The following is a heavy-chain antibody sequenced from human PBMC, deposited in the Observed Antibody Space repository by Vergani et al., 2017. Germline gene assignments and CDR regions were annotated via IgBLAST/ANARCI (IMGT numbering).Heavy chain of an antibody. CDR2: IIPMFGTA. CDR3: ARGLGYWSGDSCPNDY. V-gene: IGHV1-69*13. J-gene: IGHJ4*02. CDR1: GGTFSTYA. D-gene: IGHD2-15*01. Sequence: QVQLVQSGAEVKKPGASVKVSCKASGGTFSTYAINWVRQAPGQGLEWMGRIIPMFGTANYAQKFQGRVTITADESTRTGYMELSSLSSEDTAVYYCARGLGYWSGDSCPNDYWGQGTLVTVSS.